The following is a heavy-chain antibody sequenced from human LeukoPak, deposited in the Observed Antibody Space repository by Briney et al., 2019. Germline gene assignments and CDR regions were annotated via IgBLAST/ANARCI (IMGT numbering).Heavy chain of an antibody. CDR2: MNPNSGNT. D-gene: IGHD6-19*01. V-gene: IGHV1-8*01. CDR3: ARVPERHIAVAGTPVNFDY. Sequence: ASVKVSCKASGYTFTSYDINWVRQATGQGLEWMGWMNPNSGNTGYAQKFQGRVTMTRNTSISTAYMELSSLRSEDTAVYYCARVPERHIAVAGTPVNFDYWGQGTLVTVSS. J-gene: IGHJ4*02. CDR1: GYTFTSYD.